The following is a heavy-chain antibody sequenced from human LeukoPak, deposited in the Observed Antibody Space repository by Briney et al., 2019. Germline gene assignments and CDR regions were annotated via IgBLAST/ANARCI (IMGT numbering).Heavy chain of an antibody. CDR2: IYPGDSDT. J-gene: IGHJ6*02. V-gene: IGHV5-51*01. CDR3: ARGSGSYHYYYGMDV. D-gene: IGHD1-26*01. CDR1: GYSFTSYW. Sequence: GESLKISCKGSGYSFTSYWIGWVRQMPGKDLEWMGIIYPGDSDTRYSPSFQGQVTISADKSINTAYLQWSSLKASDTAMYYCARGSGSYHYYYGMDVWGQGTTVTVSS.